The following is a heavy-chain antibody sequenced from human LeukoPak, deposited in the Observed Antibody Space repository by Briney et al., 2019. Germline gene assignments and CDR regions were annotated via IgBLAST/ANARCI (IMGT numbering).Heavy chain of an antibody. V-gene: IGHV4-30-4*08. Sequence: PSETLSLTCTVSGGSISSGDYYWTWIRQPPGKGLEWIGFIEYSGGTYYNPSLKSRVTISLETSKNQFSLRLTSVTAADTAVYYCAREVVPKTSIEDAFDIWGQGTMVTVSS. CDR2: IEYSGGT. CDR1: GGSISSGDYY. CDR3: AREVVPKTSIEDAFDI. D-gene: IGHD2/OR15-2a*01. J-gene: IGHJ3*02.